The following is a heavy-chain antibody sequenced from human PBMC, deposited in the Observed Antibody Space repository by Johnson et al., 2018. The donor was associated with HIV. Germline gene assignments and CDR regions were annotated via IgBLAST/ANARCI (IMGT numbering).Heavy chain of an antibody. V-gene: IGHV3-30*03. CDR1: GFIFRDYY. J-gene: IGHJ3*02. CDR2: ISYDGSNK. CDR3: ALNWGAEGAFDI. D-gene: IGHD7-27*01. Sequence: QVQLVESGGGLVKPRGSLRLSCAASGFIFRDYYMSWIHQAPGKGLEWVAVISYDGSNKYYADSVKGRFTISRDNSKNTLYLQMNSLRAEDTAVYYCALNWGAEGAFDIWGQGTMVTVSS.